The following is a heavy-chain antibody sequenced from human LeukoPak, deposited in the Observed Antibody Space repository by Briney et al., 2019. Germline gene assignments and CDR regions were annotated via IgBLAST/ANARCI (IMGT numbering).Heavy chain of an antibody. CDR2: IWYDGSNK. J-gene: IGHJ4*02. V-gene: IGHV3-33*01. Sequence: GGSLRLSCAASGFTFSSYGMHWVRQAPGKGLEWVAVIWYDGSNKYYADSVKGRFTISRDNSKNTLYLQMNSLRAEDTAVYYCARDRTYSDRTSDYWGQGTLVTVSS. D-gene: IGHD4-17*01. CDR3: ARDRTYSDRTSDY. CDR1: GFTFSSYG.